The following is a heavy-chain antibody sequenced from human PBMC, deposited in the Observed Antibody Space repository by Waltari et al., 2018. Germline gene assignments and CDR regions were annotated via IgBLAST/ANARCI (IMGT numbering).Heavy chain of an antibody. CDR1: DW. J-gene: IGHJ4*02. CDR3: ARDRGRGIYLDS. CDR2: IQRSGRT. D-gene: IGHD2-15*01. V-gene: IGHV4-4*02. Sequence: DWGSWGRQSPEKGLEWIGQIQRSGRTHYNPSFESRVSISVDPSSNQFSLRMTSTTAADTAVYYCARDRGRGIYLDSWGRGTLVTVSA.